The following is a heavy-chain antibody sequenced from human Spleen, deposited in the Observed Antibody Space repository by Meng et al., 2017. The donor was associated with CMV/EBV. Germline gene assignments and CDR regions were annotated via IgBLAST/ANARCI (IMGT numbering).Heavy chain of an antibody. D-gene: IGHD6-19*01. Sequence: GESLKISCGASGLTSSTCGRHWVRQAPGKGLEGVALKRYDGRHKDFADSVRGRFTISRDNSKNTLYLQMNSLRAEDTAVYYCARDLQWLVDYWGQGTLVTVSS. CDR3: ARDLQWLVDY. J-gene: IGHJ4*02. V-gene: IGHV3-30*02. CDR1: GLTSSTCG. CDR2: KRYDGRHK.